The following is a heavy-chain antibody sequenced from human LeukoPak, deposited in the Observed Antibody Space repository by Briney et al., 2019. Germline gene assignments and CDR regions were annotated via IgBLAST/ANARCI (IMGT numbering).Heavy chain of an antibody. V-gene: IGHV3-48*03. D-gene: IGHD3-22*01. CDR1: GFPFSSYE. Sequence: GSLRLSCAASGFPFSSYEMNWVRQAPGKGLEWVSYISSSGSTIYYADSVKGRFTISRDNSKNTLYLQMNSLRAEDTAVYYCARDYYDSSGYTYWGQGTLVTVSS. CDR2: ISSSGSTI. J-gene: IGHJ4*02. CDR3: ARDYYDSSGYTY.